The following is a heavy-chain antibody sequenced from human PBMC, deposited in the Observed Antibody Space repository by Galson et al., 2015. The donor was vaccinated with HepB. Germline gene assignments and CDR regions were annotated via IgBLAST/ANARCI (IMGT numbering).Heavy chain of an antibody. CDR1: GFTFSSYG. J-gene: IGHJ4*02. V-gene: IGHV3-30*18. CDR3: AKSALLFLIDFWSGYYNDYFDY. D-gene: IGHD3-3*01. Sequence: SLRLSCAASGFTFSSYGMHWVRQAPGKGLEWVAVISYDGSNKYYADSVKGRFTISRDNSKNTLYLQMNSLRAEDTAVYYCAKSALLFLIDFWSGYYNDYFDYWGQGTLVTVSS. CDR2: ISYDGSNK.